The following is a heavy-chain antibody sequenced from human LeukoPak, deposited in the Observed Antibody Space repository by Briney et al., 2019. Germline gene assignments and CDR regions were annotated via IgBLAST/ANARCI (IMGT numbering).Heavy chain of an antibody. Sequence: SVKVSCKASGFTFTSSAVQWVRQARGQRLEWMGWSVVGSGNTNYVQKFQERVTITRDMSTSTAYMELSSLRSEDTAVYFCAADHDSTGFDYWGQGTLVTVSS. D-gene: IGHD6-19*01. V-gene: IGHV1-58*01. J-gene: IGHJ4*02. CDR2: SVVGSGNT. CDR3: AADHDSTGFDY. CDR1: GFTFTSSA.